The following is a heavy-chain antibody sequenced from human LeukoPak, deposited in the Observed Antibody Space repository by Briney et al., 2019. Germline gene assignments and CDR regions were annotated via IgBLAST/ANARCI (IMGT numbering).Heavy chain of an antibody. J-gene: IGHJ6*02. CDR2: MSYDGSNK. CDR3: AREGIVVVPASYYYGLDV. V-gene: IGHV3-30-3*01. Sequence: PGGSLRLSCAASGFTCSSYAMHWLRQAPGKERVGVAVMSYDGSNKYYADSVKGRFTISRDNSKNTPYLQMNSLRAEDTAVYYCAREGIVVVPASYYYGLDVWGQGTTVTVSS. D-gene: IGHD2-2*01. CDR1: GFTCSSYA.